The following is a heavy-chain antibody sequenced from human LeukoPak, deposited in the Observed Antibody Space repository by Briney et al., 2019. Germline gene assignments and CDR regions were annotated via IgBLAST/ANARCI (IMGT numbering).Heavy chain of an antibody. V-gene: IGHV5-51*01. CDR3: ARADYYDSSGYYYVADY. CDR1: GYSFTSYW. D-gene: IGHD3-22*01. CDR2: IYPGDSDT. J-gene: IGHJ4*02. Sequence: GESLKISCKGSGYSFTSYWIGWVRQMPGKGLEWMGIIYPGDSDTRYSPSFQGQVTISADKSVSTAYLQWSSLKASDTAMYYCARADYYDSSGYYYVADYWGQGTLVTVSS.